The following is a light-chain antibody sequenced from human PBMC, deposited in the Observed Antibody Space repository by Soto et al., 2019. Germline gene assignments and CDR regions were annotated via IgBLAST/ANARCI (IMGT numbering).Light chain of an antibody. CDR1: QTISSY. CDR3: QHRRNWPLT. CDR2: DAS. V-gene: IGKV3-11*01. J-gene: IGKJ5*01. Sequence: EIVLTQSPATLPLSPGERATLSCRASQTISSYLLWYHQKPGQAPRLLIYDASNRATGIPARFSGSGSETDFTLTISSLEPEDFAVYYCQHRRNWPLTFGQGTRLEIK.